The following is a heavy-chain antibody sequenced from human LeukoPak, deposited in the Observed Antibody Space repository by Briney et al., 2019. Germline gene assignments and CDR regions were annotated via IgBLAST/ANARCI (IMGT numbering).Heavy chain of an antibody. Sequence: ASVKVSCKASGYTFTNYDINWVRQATGQGPEWMGWINPKSGNTDYAQKFQGRVTMTRNTSISTAYMELSSLRSDDTAVYYCARDQDSVVVVAALRKSKMGGFDPCGQGALVSVSS. CDR2: INPKSGNT. V-gene: IGHV1-8*01. J-gene: IGHJ5*02. CDR1: GYTFTNYD. CDR3: ARDQDSVVVVAALRKSKMGGFDP. D-gene: IGHD2-15*01.